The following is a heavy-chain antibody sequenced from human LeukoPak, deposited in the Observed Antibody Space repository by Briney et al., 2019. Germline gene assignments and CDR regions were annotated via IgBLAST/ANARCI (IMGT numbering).Heavy chain of an antibody. CDR2: ISWSSGII. Sequence: GGSLRLSCAASGFTFSSYWMSWVRQAPGKGLEWVSGISWSSGIIGYADSVKGRFTISRGNAKNSLYLQMDSLRAEDTALYYCAKDTGRPTDAITMEDNAFDIWGQGTMVTVSS. CDR1: GFTFSSYW. V-gene: IGHV3-9*01. CDR3: AKDTGRPTDAITMEDNAFDI. J-gene: IGHJ3*02. D-gene: IGHD3-3*01.